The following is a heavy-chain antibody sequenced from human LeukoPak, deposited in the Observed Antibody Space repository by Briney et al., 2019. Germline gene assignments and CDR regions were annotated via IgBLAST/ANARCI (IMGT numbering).Heavy chain of an antibody. V-gene: IGHV1-8*02. CDR2: MNPNSGNT. CDR3: ARTTPYSSSSNDAFDI. Sequence: ASVKVSCKASGYTFTSYYMHWVRQATGQGLEWMGWMNPNSGNTGYAQKFQGRVTMTRNTSISTAYMELSSLRSEDTAVYHCARTTPYSSSSNDAFDIWGQGTLVTVSS. CDR1: GYTFTSYY. J-gene: IGHJ3*02. D-gene: IGHD6-6*01.